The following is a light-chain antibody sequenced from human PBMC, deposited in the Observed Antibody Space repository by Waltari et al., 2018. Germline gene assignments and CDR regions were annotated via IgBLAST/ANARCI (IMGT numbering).Light chain of an antibody. CDR3: QNYERLPAT. V-gene: IGKV3-20*01. J-gene: IGKJ1*01. CDR2: EAS. CDR1: QSINRY. Sequence: EMVLTQSPGTLSLSPGERATLSGGARQSINRYLVWYQQKPGQAPRLLIYEASRRATGIPDRFSGSGSGTDFSLTISRLEPEDFAVYYCQNYERLPATFGQGTKVEIK.